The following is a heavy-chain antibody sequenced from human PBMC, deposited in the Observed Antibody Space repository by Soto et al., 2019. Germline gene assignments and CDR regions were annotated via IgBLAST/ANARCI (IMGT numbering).Heavy chain of an antibody. V-gene: IGHV4-4*02. CDR1: GGSISSSNW. J-gene: IGHJ4*02. CDR2: IFHSGST. Sequence: LTCAVSGGSISSSNWWTWVRQPPGKGLEWVAEIFHSGSTNYNPSLKSRVTISVDKSKNQFSLKLTSVTAADTAVYYCARDSESCGGDCYYLAYWGQGTLVTVSS. CDR3: ARDSESCGGDCYYLAY. D-gene: IGHD2-21*02.